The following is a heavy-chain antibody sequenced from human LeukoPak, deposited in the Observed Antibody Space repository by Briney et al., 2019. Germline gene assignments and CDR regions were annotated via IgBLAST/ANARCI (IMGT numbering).Heavy chain of an antibody. J-gene: IGHJ4*02. Sequence: PGGSLRLSCAASGFTFTTYWMSWVRQAPGKGLEWVAKISPDGSEKHYVDSVKGRFTISRDNAKNSLDLQMSSLRADDTAVYYCARGGRSRFDQWGQGTLVTVSS. CDR2: ISPDGSEK. CDR1: GFTFTTYW. V-gene: IGHV3-7*04. CDR3: ARGGRSRFDQ. D-gene: IGHD1-26*01.